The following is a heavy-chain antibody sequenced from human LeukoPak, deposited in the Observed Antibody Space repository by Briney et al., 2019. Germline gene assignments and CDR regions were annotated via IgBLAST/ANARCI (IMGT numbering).Heavy chain of an antibody. CDR1: GGSFSGYY. J-gene: IGHJ4*02. CDR2: INHSGST. D-gene: IGHD4-17*01. Sequence: PSETLSLTCAVCGGSFSGYYWSWIRQPPGKGLEWIGEINHSGSTNYNPSLKSRVTISLDTSKNQFSLKLSSVTAADTAVYYCARGGSLTVTSNLYNYWGQGTLVTVSS. V-gene: IGHV4-34*01. CDR3: ARGGSLTVTSNLYNY.